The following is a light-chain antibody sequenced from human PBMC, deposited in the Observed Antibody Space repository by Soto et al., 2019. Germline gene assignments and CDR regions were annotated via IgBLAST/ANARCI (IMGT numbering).Light chain of an antibody. J-gene: IGKJ5*01. CDR1: QGIGDT. CDR2: DTS. CDR3: QQYTGPPTT. Sequence: EVVMRQSPATLSVSPGEGATLSCRASQGIGDTLAWYQHKPGQTPRLLIYDTSTRATGVPTRFSGSGSGTDFTLTITRLEPEDSAVYFCQQYTGPPTTFGQGTRLEI. V-gene: IGKV3-15*01.